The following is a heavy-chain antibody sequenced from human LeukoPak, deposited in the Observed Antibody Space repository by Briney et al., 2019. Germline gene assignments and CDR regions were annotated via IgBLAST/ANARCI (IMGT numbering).Heavy chain of an antibody. V-gene: IGHV1-2*02. Sequence: ASVKVSCKASGYSFTDFYIHWIRQAPGQGLEWMGWINPQSGDTNYAQNFQGRVTMTRDTSINTAYMELTRATFDDTAVYYCAKTAHYNSGWYDWFDPWGQGTLVTVSS. CDR1: GYSFTDFY. CDR3: AKTAHYNSGWYDWFDP. CDR2: INPQSGDT. D-gene: IGHD3-22*01. J-gene: IGHJ5*02.